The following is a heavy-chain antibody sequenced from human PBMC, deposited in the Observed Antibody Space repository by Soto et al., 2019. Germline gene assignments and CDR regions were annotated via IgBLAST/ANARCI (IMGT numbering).Heavy chain of an antibody. CDR2: INHSGST. Sequence: SETLSLTCAVYGGSFSGYYWSWIRQPPGKGLEWIGEINHSGSTNYNPSLKSRVTISVDTSKNQFSLKLSSVTAADTAVYYCARHKIVGASAPYFDYWGQGTLVTVSS. CDR1: GGSFSGYY. J-gene: IGHJ4*02. V-gene: IGHV4-34*01. D-gene: IGHD1-26*01. CDR3: ARHKIVGASAPYFDY.